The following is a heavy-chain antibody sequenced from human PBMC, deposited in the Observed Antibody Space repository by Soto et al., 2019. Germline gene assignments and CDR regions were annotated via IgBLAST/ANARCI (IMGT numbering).Heavy chain of an antibody. V-gene: IGHV3-30*18. J-gene: IGHJ3*02. CDR3: AKATPSDAFDI. CDR2: ISYDGSNK. CDR1: GFTFSSYG. Sequence: QVQLVESGGGVVQPGRSLRLSCAASGFTFSSYGMHWVRQAPGKGLEWVAVISYDGSNKYYADSVKGRFTISRDNSKNTLYLQRNSLRAEDTAVYYCAKATPSDAFDIWGQGTMVTVSS.